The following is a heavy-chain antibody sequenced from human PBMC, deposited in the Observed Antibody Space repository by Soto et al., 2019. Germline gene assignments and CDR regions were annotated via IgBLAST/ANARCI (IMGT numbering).Heavy chain of an antibody. V-gene: IGHV4-61*08. Sequence: QVQLQESGPGLVKPSETLSLTCIVSGGSVTSGGYYWSWIRQPPGKGLEWIGHVYYSGSTNYNPSRKIRGTVSLATTKSQCSLKRTSVTAADTAVYYCARVRGYYDSSGYYSPFDYWGQGTLVTVSS. D-gene: IGHD3-22*01. CDR3: ARVRGYYDSSGYYSPFDY. CDR2: VYYSGST. J-gene: IGHJ4*02. CDR1: GGSVTSGGYY.